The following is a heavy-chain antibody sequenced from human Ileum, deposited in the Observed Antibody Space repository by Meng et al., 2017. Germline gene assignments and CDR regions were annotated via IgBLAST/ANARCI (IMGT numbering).Heavy chain of an antibody. CDR2: IYWDDEY. Sequence: QITLKESVPTLVEPTKTLTLTFTSSGFSLNTVGVGVGWIRQPPGKALEWLALIYWDDEYRYSPSLRSRLTITKDTSRNQVVLRMTNVAPVDAGTYYCVHRLVAAQHWFDPWGQGTLVTVSS. V-gene: IGHV2-5*02. CDR3: VHRLVAAQHWFDP. D-gene: IGHD6-6*01. J-gene: IGHJ5*02. CDR1: GFSLNTVGVG.